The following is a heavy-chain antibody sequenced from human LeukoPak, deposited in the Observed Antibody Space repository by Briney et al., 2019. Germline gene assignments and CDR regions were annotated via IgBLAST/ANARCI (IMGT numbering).Heavy chain of an antibody. V-gene: IGHV4-34*01. CDR1: GGSFSGYY. Sequence: SETLSLTCAVYGGSFSGYYWSCIRQPPGKGLEWIGEINHSGSTNYNPSLKSRVTISVDTSKNQFSLKLSSVTAADTAVYYCARLRGYCSGGSCYSLSYYFDYWGQGTLVTVSS. J-gene: IGHJ4*02. CDR3: ARLRGYCSGGSCYSLSYYFDY. D-gene: IGHD2-15*01. CDR2: INHSGST.